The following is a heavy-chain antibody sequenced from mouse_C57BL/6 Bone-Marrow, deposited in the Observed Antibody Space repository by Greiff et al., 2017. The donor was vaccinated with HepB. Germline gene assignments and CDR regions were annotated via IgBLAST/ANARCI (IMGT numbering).Heavy chain of an antibody. J-gene: IGHJ3*01. V-gene: IGHV5-17*01. CDR3: ARGKRWLLPFAY. Sequence: EVNLVESGGGLVKPGGSLKLSCAASGFTFSDYGMHWVRQAPEKGLEWVAYISSGSSTIYYADTVKGRFTISRDNAKNTLFLQMTSLRSEDTAMYYCARGKRWLLPFAYWGQGTLVTVSA. D-gene: IGHD2-3*01. CDR2: ISSGSSTI. CDR1: GFTFSDYG.